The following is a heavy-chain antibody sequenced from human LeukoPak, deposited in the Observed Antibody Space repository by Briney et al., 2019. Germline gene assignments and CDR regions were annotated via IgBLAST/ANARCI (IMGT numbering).Heavy chain of an antibody. Sequence: GGSLRLSCAASGFTFSSYGMSWVRQAPGKGLEWVASINHNGNVNYYVDSVKGRFTISRDNAKNSLYLQMSNLRAEDTAVYFCARGGGLDVWGQGATVTVSS. CDR3: ARGGGLDV. V-gene: IGHV3-7*03. J-gene: IGHJ6*02. CDR1: GFTFSSYG. D-gene: IGHD3-16*01. CDR2: INHNGNVN.